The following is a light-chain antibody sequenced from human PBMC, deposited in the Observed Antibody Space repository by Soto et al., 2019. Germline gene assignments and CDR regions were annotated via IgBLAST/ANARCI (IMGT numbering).Light chain of an antibody. J-gene: IGKJ1*01. V-gene: IGKV1-6*01. CDR1: QGIGNA. CDR2: GAS. CDR3: LQAINYPWP. Sequence: QYPSYLSASLADRATLSCRASQGIGNALGWYQQKPGKPPKVLIYGASNLQSGVPPRFSGSGSGTDFTLAISSLQPEDSATYYCLQAINYPWPFGQGTKVDIK.